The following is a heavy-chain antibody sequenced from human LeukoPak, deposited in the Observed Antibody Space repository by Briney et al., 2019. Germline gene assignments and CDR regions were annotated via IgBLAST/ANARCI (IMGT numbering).Heavy chain of an antibody. CDR3: TRAQSRSWRKDIDY. Sequence: GAAVKVSCKASGYTFTGYYMHWVRQAPVQGLEWMGWMNPNSGNTGYAQKFQGRVTITRNTSISTAYMELSSLRSEDTAVYYCTRAQSRSWRKDIDYWGQGTLVTVSS. V-gene: IGHV1-8*03. J-gene: IGHJ4*02. CDR2: MNPNSGNT. CDR1: GYTFTGYY.